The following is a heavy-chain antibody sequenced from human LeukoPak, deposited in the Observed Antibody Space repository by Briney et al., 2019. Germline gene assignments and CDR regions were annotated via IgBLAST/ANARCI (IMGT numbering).Heavy chain of an antibody. CDR1: GGSFSGYY. CDR2: INHSGST. V-gene: IGHV4-34*01. CDR3: ASHDSSGYYADY. D-gene: IGHD3-22*01. Sequence: PSETLSLTCAVYGGSFSGYYWSWIRQPPGKGLEWIGEINHSGSTNYNPSLKSRVTISVDTSKNQFSLKLSSVTAADTAVYYCASHDSSGYYADYWGQGTLVTVSS. J-gene: IGHJ4*02.